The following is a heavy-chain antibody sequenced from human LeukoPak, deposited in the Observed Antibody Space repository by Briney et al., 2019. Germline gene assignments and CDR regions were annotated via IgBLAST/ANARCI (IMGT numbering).Heavy chain of an antibody. CDR1: GGTFSSYT. CDR2: INPILGIA. Sequence: SVKVSCKASGGTFSSYTISWVRQAPGRGLEWMGRINPILGIANYAQKFQGRVTITADKSTSTAYMELSSLRSEDTAAYYCARPSGLITMVRGVMSYYYMDVWGKGTTVTVSS. D-gene: IGHD3-10*01. CDR3: ARPSGLITMVRGVMSYYYMDV. V-gene: IGHV1-69*02. J-gene: IGHJ6*03.